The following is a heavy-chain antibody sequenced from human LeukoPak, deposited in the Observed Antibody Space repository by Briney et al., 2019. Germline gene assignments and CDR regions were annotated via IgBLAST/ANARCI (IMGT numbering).Heavy chain of an antibody. CDR2: INPNSGGT. V-gene: IGHV1-2*06. J-gene: IGHJ5*02. CDR3: ARHSSRHTNWFDP. CDR1: GYTFTGYY. D-gene: IGHD6-13*01. Sequence: ASVKVSCKASGYTFTGYYMHWVRQAPGQGLEWMGRINPNSGGTNYAQKFQGRVTMTRDTSISTAYMELSRLRSDDTAVYYCARHSSRHTNWFDPWGQGTLVTVSS.